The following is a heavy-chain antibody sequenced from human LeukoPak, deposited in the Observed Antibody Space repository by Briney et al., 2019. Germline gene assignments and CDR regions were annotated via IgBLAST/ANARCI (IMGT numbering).Heavy chain of an antibody. CDR2: ISASGGST. D-gene: IGHD2-15*01. CDR1: GFTFSSYA. V-gene: IGHV3-23*01. J-gene: IGHJ5*02. Sequence: GGSLRLSCAASGFTFSSYAMSWVRQAPGKGLEWVPVISASGGSTHYADSVKGRFTISRDSSRNTLYLQMNSLRAEDTALYHCAIDRGPATPATGGWFDPWGQGTLVTVSP. CDR3: AIDRGPATPATGGWFDP.